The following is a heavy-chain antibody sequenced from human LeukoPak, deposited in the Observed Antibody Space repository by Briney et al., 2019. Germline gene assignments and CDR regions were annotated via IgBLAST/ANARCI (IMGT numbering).Heavy chain of an antibody. CDR3: ARGINYYYYYYMDV. CDR1: GGSISSHY. J-gene: IGHJ6*03. Sequence: SETLSLTCTVSGGSISSHYWSWIRQPPGKGLEWIGYIYYSGSTNYNPSLKSRVTISVDTSKNQFSLKLSSVTAADTAVYYCARGINYYYYYYMDVWGKGTTVTVSS. CDR2: IYYSGST. V-gene: IGHV4-59*11.